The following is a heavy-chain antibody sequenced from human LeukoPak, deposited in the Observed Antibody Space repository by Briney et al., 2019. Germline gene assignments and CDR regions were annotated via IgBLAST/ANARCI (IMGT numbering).Heavy chain of an antibody. J-gene: IGHJ3*02. Sequence: ASVRVSCKASGYTFTDYYIHWVRQAPGKGLEWMGGFDPEDGETIYAQKFQGRVTMTEDTSTDTAYMELSSLRSEDTAVYYCATSAHSGWYAFDNWGQGTMVTVSS. CDR1: GYTFTDYY. V-gene: IGHV1-24*01. CDR3: ATSAHSGWYAFDN. D-gene: IGHD6-19*01. CDR2: FDPEDGET.